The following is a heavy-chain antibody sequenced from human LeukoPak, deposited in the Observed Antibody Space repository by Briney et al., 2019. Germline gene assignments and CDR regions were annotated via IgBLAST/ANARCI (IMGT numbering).Heavy chain of an antibody. CDR2: IYYSGST. D-gene: IGHD1-20*01. CDR1: GGSISSSSYY. V-gene: IGHV4-39*01. CDR3: ASQRYKDYYYGMDV. J-gene: IGHJ6*02. Sequence: SETLSLTCTVSGGSISSSSYYWGWIRQPPGKGLEWIGSIYYSGSTYYNPSLKSRVTISVDTSKNQFSLKLSSVTAADTAVYYCASQRYKDYYYGMDVWGQGTTVTVSS.